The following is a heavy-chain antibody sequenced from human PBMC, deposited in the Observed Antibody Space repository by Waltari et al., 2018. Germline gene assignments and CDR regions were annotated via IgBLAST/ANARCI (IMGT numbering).Heavy chain of an antibody. J-gene: IGHJ4*02. CDR2: IYYSGRT. CDR1: GGSISSSSYY. Sequence: QLQLQESGPGLVKPSETLSLTCTVSGGSISSSSYYWGWIRQPPGKGLEWIGSIYYSGRTYYNPSLKSRVTISVDTSKNQFSLKLSSVTAADTAVYYCASEYSSGWTLSYWGQGTLVTVSS. CDR3: ASEYSSGWTLSY. V-gene: IGHV4-39*07. D-gene: IGHD6-19*01.